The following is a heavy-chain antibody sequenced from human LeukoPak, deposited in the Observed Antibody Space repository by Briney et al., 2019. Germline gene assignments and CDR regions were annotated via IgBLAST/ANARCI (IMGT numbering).Heavy chain of an antibody. D-gene: IGHD1-26*01. CDR3: ARDRLAWELEDAVGDY. J-gene: IGHJ4*02. V-gene: IGHV4-30-2*01. Sequence: SETLSLTCTVSGGSISSGGYYWSCIRQPPGKGLECIGYIYHSGSTYYNPSLKSRVTLSVDRSKNQFSLKLSSVTAADTAVYYCARDRLAWELEDAVGDYWGQGTLVTVSS. CDR1: GGSISSGGYY. CDR2: IYHSGST.